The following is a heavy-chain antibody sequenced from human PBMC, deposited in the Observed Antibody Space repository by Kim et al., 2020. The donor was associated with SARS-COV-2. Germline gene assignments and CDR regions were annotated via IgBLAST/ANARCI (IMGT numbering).Heavy chain of an antibody. CDR2: ISYDGSKK. J-gene: IGHJ4*02. V-gene: IGHV3-30*04. D-gene: IGHD2-21*01. CDR3: ARDRIATTIWYIVGFDY. CDR1: GFSFNTYS. Sequence: GGSLRLSCAASGFSFNTYSMHWVRQAPGKGLEWLAVISYDGSKKHYRDSVKGRFTISRDNSKNTLYLQMNSLSPEDTAVYYCARDRIATTIWYIVGFDYWVQGTLVTVSS.